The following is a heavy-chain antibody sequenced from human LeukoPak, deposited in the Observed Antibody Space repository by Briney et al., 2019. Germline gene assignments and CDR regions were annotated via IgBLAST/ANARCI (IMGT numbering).Heavy chain of an antibody. CDR1: GFTFSSYG. CDR3: AKDLRLSGSYYGDAFDI. V-gene: IGHV3-30*18. J-gene: IGHJ3*02. CDR2: ISYDGSNK. Sequence: GGSLRLSCAASGFTFSSYGMHWVRQAPGKGLEWVAVISYDGSNKYYADSVKGRFTISRDNSKNTLHLQMNSLRAEDTAVYYCAKDLRLSGSYYGDAFDIWGQGTMVTVSS. D-gene: IGHD1-26*01.